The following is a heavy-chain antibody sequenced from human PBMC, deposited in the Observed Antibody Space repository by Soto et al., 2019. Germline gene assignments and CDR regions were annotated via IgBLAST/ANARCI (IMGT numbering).Heavy chain of an antibody. D-gene: IGHD6-13*01. V-gene: IGHV1-69*01. Sequence: QVRLVQSGAEVKKPGSSVKVSCKASGGTFSNYAITWLRLAPGQGLEWLGGIIPVFGTVNYAQKFQGRVTITADESTSTAYMELNRLRSEDTAVYYCARDNPYTNSCGHGFDPWGQGTLVIVS. CDR2: IIPVFGTV. J-gene: IGHJ5*02. CDR1: GGTFSNYA. CDR3: ARDNPYTNSCGHGFDP.